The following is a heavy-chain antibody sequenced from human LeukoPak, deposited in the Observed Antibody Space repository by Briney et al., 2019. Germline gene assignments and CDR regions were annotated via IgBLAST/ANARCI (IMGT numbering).Heavy chain of an antibody. CDR3: ARVSYYDILTCYPISPTFDY. J-gene: IGHJ4*02. CDR1: APSVSSGSYY. D-gene: IGHD3-9*01. V-gene: IGHV4-61*01. Sequence: SQTLSLTCTLSAPSVSSGSYYWSWLRQPPGKGLEWIGHIYYSQTTNYNPSLKSRVTISVDTSKNQSSVKLSSVTAADTAVYYCARVSYYDILTCYPISPTFDYWGQGTLVTVSS. CDR2: IYYSQTT.